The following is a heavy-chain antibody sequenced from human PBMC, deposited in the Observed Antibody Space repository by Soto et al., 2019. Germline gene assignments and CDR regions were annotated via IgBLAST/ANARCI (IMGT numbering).Heavy chain of an antibody. CDR2: INREDEK. CDR1: ECSVSTVAMW. Sequence: PTQTLTLTFSVPECSVSTVAMWRSWIRQAPVEALEYLALINREDEKVYSASLETRLTISTATSKPQVLLTMTDMDPADTATSYCARLRVDSGGYHFDIWGQGTLVTVSS. CDR3: ARLRVDSGGYHFDI. J-gene: IGHJ4*02. V-gene: IGHV2-70*01. D-gene: IGHD2-21*01.